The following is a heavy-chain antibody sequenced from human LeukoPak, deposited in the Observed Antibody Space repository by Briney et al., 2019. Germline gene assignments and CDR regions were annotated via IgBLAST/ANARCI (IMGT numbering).Heavy chain of an antibody. D-gene: IGHD2-15*01. V-gene: IGHV3-7*05. CDR2: IKQDGNEK. CDR1: GFTFSSYW. Sequence: GGSLRLSCAASGFTFSSYWMSWVRQAPGKGLEWVANIKQDGNEKSYVDSVKGRFTISRDNAKNSLYLQMNSLRAEDTAVYYCARGGGFSGMDVWGQGTTVTVS. CDR3: ARGGGFSGMDV. J-gene: IGHJ6*02.